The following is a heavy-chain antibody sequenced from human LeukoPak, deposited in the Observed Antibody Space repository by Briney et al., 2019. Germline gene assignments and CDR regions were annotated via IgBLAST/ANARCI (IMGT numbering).Heavy chain of an antibody. CDR2: INSDGSST. D-gene: IGHD3-10*01. J-gene: IGHJ3*02. CDR1: GFTFSSYW. CDR3: WTGSGHAFDI. V-gene: IGHV3-74*01. Sequence: GGSLTLSCAASGFTFSSYWMHWVRQVPGKGLVWVSRINSDGSSTSYPDSVKGRFTISRDNAKNTLYVQMGSLRAEDTAVYYCWTGSGHAFDIWGRGTMVTVSS.